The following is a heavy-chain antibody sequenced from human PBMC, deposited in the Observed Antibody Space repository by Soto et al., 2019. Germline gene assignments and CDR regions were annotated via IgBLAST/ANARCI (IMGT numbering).Heavy chain of an antibody. CDR1: GGSFSGYY. D-gene: IGHD6-19*01. CDR2: INHSGST. CDR3: ARGLPSAVAAYHNAFDI. V-gene: IGHV4-34*01. J-gene: IGHJ3*02. Sequence: PSETLSLTCAVYGGSFSGYYWSWIRQPPGKGLEWIGEINHSGSTNYNPSLKSRVAISVDTSKNQFSLKLSSVTAADTAVYYCARGLPSAVAAYHNAFDIWGQGTMVTVSS.